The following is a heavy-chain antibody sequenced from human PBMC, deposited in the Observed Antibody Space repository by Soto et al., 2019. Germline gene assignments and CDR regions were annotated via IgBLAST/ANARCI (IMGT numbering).Heavy chain of an antibody. J-gene: IGHJ4*02. V-gene: IGHV3-53*01. CDR3: ARLRRYSSSAIDY. D-gene: IGHD6-6*01. Sequence: SLRLSCAASGFTVISNYMSWVRQAPGKGLEWVSVIYSGGSTYYADSVKGRFTISRDNSKNTLYLQMNSLRAEDTAVYYCARLRRYSSSAIDYWGQGTLVTVSS. CDR1: GFTVISNY. CDR2: IYSGGST.